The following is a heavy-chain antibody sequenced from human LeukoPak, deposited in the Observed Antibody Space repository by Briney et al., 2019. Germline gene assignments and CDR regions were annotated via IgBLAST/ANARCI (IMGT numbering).Heavy chain of an antibody. CDR1: GFTFSSDW. CDR3: ARNRGTYYGLNDY. D-gene: IGHD1-26*01. Sequence: PGGSLRLSCAGSGFTFSSDWMHWVRHAPGKGLVWLSRINSDGSSRSYADSVKGRFTIYRDNGKNTLYLQMNSLRAEDTAVYYCARNRGTYYGLNDYWGQGTRVTVSS. CDR2: INSDGSSR. J-gene: IGHJ4*02. V-gene: IGHV3-74*01.